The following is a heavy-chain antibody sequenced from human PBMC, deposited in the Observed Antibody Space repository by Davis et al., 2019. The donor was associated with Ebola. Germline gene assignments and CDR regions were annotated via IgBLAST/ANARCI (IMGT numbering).Heavy chain of an antibody. V-gene: IGHV7-4-1*02. CDR1: GYTFTTYA. Sequence: ASVKVSCKASGYTFTTYAMNWVRQAPGQGLQWMGWINTNTGNPTYAQGFTGRFVFSLDTSVSTAYLQISSLEAEDTAVYYCARSSFSWYFSGMDVWGRGTTVTVSS. J-gene: IGHJ6*04. D-gene: IGHD6-13*01. CDR2: INTNTGNP. CDR3: ARSSFSWYFSGMDV.